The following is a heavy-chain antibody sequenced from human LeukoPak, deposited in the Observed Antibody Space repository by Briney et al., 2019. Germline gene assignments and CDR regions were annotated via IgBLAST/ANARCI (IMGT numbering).Heavy chain of an antibody. CDR2: IYSGGST. Sequence: GGSLRLSCAASGFTVSSNYMSWVRQAPGKGLEWVSVIYSGGSTYYADSVKGRFTISRDNSKNTLHLQMNSLRAEDTAVYYCARDLRVNNWFDPWGQGTLVTVSS. CDR3: ARDLRVNNWFDP. CDR1: GFTVSSNY. V-gene: IGHV3-66*01. D-gene: IGHD3-10*01. J-gene: IGHJ5*02.